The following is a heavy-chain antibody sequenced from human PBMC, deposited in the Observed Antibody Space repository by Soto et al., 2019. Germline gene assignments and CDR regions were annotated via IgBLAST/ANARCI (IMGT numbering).Heavy chain of an antibody. Sequence: QVQLQESGPRLVKPSETLSLTCTVSDDFISSYYWNWIRQPAGQGLEWIGRVSTSGATNYNPSLESRVTMSVDTSKKQYSLKLTSVTASDTAVYFCARADYDILTGSYAMDVWGQGTTVTVSS. CDR3: ARADYDILTGSYAMDV. CDR1: DDFISSYY. D-gene: IGHD3-9*01. V-gene: IGHV4-4*07. CDR2: VSTSGAT. J-gene: IGHJ6*02.